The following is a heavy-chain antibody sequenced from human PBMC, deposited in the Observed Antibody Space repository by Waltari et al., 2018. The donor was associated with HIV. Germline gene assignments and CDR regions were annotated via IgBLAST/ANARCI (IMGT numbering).Heavy chain of an antibody. V-gene: IGHV4-34*01. CDR3: ARRALWLRPVYYFDY. Sequence: QVQLQQWGAGLLKPSETLSLTCAVYGEPFDGYYWSWIRQPPGKRLDLMGEINHRRNTNYNPSLKSRLTMSVDASKNQFSLNLNSVTAADTCVYYCARRALWLRPVYYFDYWGQGALVTVSS. CDR1: GEPFDGYY. D-gene: IGHD5-12*01. CDR2: INHRRNT. J-gene: IGHJ4*02.